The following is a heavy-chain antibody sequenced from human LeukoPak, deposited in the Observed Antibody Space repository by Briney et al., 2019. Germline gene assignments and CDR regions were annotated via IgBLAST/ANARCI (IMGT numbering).Heavy chain of an antibody. J-gene: IGHJ4*02. CDR3: AVTIFGVVPAFTDY. CDR1: GGTFSSYA. CDR2: IIPIFGTA. Sequence: ASVKVSCKASGGTFSSYAISWVRQAPGQGLEWMGGIIPIFGTANYAQKFQGRVTITADESTSTAYMELRSLRSDDTAVYYCAVTIFGVVPAFTDYWGQGTLVTVSS. D-gene: IGHD3-3*01. V-gene: IGHV1-69*13.